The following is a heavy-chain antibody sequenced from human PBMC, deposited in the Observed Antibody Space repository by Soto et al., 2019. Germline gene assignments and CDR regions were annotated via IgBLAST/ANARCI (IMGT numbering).Heavy chain of an antibody. J-gene: IGHJ4*02. CDR2: IKRDGSEK. D-gene: IGHD3-3*01. CDR1: GFTFGNNW. V-gene: IGHV3-7*03. CDR3: ASLEWESSGYADY. Sequence: RRLSCAASGFTFGNNWMSWVRQAPGKGLEWVADIKRDGSEKYYVDSVKGRFAISRENAKNTLYLQMNSLRADDTAVYYCASLEWESSGYADYWGQGTLVTVS.